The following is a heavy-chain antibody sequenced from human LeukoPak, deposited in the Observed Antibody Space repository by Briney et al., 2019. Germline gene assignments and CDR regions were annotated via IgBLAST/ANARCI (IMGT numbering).Heavy chain of an antibody. CDR3: ARVTTMVRGVIIGFDY. CDR1: GFTFSSYS. D-gene: IGHD3-10*01. J-gene: IGHJ4*02. V-gene: IGHV3-21*01. CDR2: ISSSSSYI. Sequence: GGSLRLSCAASGFTFSSYSMNWVREAPGKGLEWVSSISSSSSYIYYADSVKGRFPISRDNAKNSLYLQMNSLRAEDTAVYYCARVTTMVRGVIIGFDYWGQGTLVTASS.